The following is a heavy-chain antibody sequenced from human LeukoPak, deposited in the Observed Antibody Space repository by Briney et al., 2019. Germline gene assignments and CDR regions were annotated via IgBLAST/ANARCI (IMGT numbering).Heavy chain of an antibody. CDR1: GFSSYA. Sequence: GGSLRLSCAASGFSSYALHWVRQAPGKGLEWVAVISYEGSNKYYADSVKGRFTISRENSKNTLYLQMNSLGAEDTAVYYCARDLSGDRDWFFDLWGRGTLVTVSS. J-gene: IGHJ2*01. CDR2: ISYEGSNK. D-gene: IGHD7-27*01. CDR3: ARDLSGDRDWFFDL. V-gene: IGHV3-30*04.